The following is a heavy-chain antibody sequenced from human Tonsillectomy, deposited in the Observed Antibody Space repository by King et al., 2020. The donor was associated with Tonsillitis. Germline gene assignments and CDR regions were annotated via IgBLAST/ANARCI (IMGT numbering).Heavy chain of an antibody. CDR1: GFTFSSFG. V-gene: IGHV3-33*05. D-gene: IGHD2-15*01. J-gene: IGHJ4*02. CDR3: ARDMCSGGGCYFDY. Sequence: VQLVESGGGVVQPGRSLRLSCAASGFTFSSFGMHCVRQAPGKGLEWVAFITYDGSNEYYGDSVKGRFTISRDNSKNTLYLQMNSLRAEDTAVYYCARDMCSGGGCYFDYWGQGTLVTVSS. CDR2: ITYDGSNE.